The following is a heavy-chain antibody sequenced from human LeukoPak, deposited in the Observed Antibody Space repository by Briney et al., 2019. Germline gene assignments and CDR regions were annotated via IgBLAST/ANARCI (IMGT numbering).Heavy chain of an antibody. J-gene: IGHJ4*02. CDR3: ARDGSLGY. CDR1: GYTFTDHY. Sequence: GASVKVSCKASGYTFTDHYIHWVRQAPGQGLEWMGWINSNNGATNYAQKFQGRVSMTRDTSISTAYMELTRLGSDDTAVYYCARDGSLGYWRQGTLVTVSS. V-gene: IGHV1-2*02. CDR2: INSNNGAT. D-gene: IGHD5-12*01.